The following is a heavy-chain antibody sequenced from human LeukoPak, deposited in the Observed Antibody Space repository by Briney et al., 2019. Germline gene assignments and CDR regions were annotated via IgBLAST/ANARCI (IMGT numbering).Heavy chain of an antibody. J-gene: IGHJ4*02. CDR1: GFTFSSYS. CDR2: ISSSSSYI. CDR3: AIDSSGYYRN. D-gene: IGHD3-22*01. V-gene: IGHV3-21*01. Sequence: GGPLRLSCAASGFTFSSYSMNWVRQAPGKGLEWVSSISSSSSYIYYADSVKGRFTISRGNAKNSLYLQMNSLRAEDTAVYYCAIDSSGYYRNWGQGTLVTVSS.